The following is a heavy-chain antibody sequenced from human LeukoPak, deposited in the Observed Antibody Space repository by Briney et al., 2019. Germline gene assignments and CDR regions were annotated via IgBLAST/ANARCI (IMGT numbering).Heavy chain of an antibody. CDR3: ARGFRPYFDY. CDR1: GGSFSGYY. J-gene: IGHJ4*02. D-gene: IGHD6-6*01. V-gene: IGHV4-34*01. CDR2: INHSGST. Sequence: SETLSLTCAVYGGSFSGYYWSWIRQPPWKGLEWIGEINHSGSTNYNPSLKSRVTISVDTSKNQFSLKLSSVTAADTAVYYCARGFRPYFDYWGQGTLVTVSS.